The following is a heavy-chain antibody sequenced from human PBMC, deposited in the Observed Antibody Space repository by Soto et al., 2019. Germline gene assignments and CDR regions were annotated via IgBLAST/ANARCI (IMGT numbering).Heavy chain of an antibody. D-gene: IGHD6-19*01. J-gene: IGHJ4*02. CDR2: VSSSGAST. V-gene: IGHV3-23*01. CDR3: ARSSRGWSSSHQFDY. CDR1: GFTFSSYA. Sequence: EVQLLESGGGLVQPGGSLRLSCAASGFTFSSYAVSWVRQAPGKWLEWVSGVSSSGASTYYADSVKGRFTISRDNYKTTVYLQMHSLRADDTAVYYCARSSRGWSSSHQFDYRGQGTLVTVSS.